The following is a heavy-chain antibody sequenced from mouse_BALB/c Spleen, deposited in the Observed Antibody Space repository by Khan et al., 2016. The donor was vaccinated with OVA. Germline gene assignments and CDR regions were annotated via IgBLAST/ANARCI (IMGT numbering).Heavy chain of an antibody. CDR1: GFSLSRYN. V-gene: IGHV2-6-4*01. J-gene: IGHJ4*01. D-gene: IGHD2-14*01. Sequence: QVQLQQSGPGLVAPSQSLSITCTVSGFSLSRYNIHWVRQPPGKGLEWLGMIWGGGGTDYNSTLKSRLSISKDNSKSQVFLKMNSLQTDDTAMYYCARAYYRYDGYYAMDYWGQGTSVPVSS. CDR2: IWGGGGT. CDR3: ARAYYRYDGYYAMDY.